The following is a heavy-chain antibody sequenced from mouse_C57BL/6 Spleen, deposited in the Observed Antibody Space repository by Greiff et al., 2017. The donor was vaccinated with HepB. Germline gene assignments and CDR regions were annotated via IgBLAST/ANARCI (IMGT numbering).Heavy chain of an antibody. Sequence: EVKVEESGGGLVKPGGSLKLSCAASGFTFSSYAMSWVRQTPEKRLEWVATISDGGSYTYYPDNVKGRFTISRDNAKNNLYLQMSHLKSEDTAMYYCARDPSITTGSFDYWGQGTTLTVSS. J-gene: IGHJ2*01. D-gene: IGHD1-1*01. V-gene: IGHV5-4*01. CDR3: ARDPSITTGSFDY. CDR1: GFTFSSYA. CDR2: ISDGGSYT.